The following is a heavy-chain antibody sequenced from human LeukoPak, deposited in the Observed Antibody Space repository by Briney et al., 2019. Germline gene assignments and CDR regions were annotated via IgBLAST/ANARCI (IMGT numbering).Heavy chain of an antibody. Sequence: GGSLRLSCAASGFTFSSYAMSWVRQAPGKGLEWVSAISGSGGSTYYADSVKGRFTISIDNSKNTLYLQMNSLRAEDTAVYYCAKANPIITYYDFWSGYYYFDYWGQGTLVTVSS. D-gene: IGHD3-3*01. CDR3: AKANPIITYYDFWSGYYYFDY. J-gene: IGHJ4*02. V-gene: IGHV3-23*01. CDR2: ISGSGGST. CDR1: GFTFSSYA.